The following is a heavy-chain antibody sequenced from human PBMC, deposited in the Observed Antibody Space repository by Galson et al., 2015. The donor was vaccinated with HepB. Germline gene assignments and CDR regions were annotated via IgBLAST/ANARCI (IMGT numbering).Heavy chain of an antibody. Sequence: SLRLSCTASGFTFSSYSMNWVRQAPGKGLEWVSYISSSSSTIYYADSVKGRFTISRDNAENSLYLQMNSLRDEDTAVYYCARVVVVAATTDLNWFDPWGQGTLVTVSS. CDR2: ISSSSSTI. D-gene: IGHD2-15*01. V-gene: IGHV3-48*02. CDR3: ARVVVVAATTDLNWFDP. CDR1: GFTFSSYS. J-gene: IGHJ5*02.